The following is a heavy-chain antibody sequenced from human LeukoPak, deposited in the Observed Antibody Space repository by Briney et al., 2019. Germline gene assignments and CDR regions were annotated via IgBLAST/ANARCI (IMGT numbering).Heavy chain of an antibody. CDR2: ISSSSSYI. CDR1: GFTFSSYS. Sequence: KPGGSLRLSCAASGFTFSSYSMNWVRQAPGKGLEWVSSISSSSSYIYYADSVKGRFTISRDNAKNSLYLQMNSLRAEDTAVYYCARGREWELPDPPDYWGQGTLVTVSS. D-gene: IGHD1-26*01. CDR3: ARGREWELPDPPDY. V-gene: IGHV3-21*01. J-gene: IGHJ4*02.